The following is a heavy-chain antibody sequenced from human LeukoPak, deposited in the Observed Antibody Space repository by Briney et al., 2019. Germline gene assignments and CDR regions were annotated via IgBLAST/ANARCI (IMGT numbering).Heavy chain of an antibody. V-gene: IGHV3-30*02. Sequence: PGGSLRLPCAASGFTFSIYGMHWVRQAPGKGLEWVAFIWFDGSNKYYTDSVKGRFTISRDNSKNTLYLQMNSLRAEDTAVYYCASRGITGTTSYNYFDPWGQGTLVTVSS. D-gene: IGHD1-7*01. CDR1: GFTFSIYG. J-gene: IGHJ5*02. CDR2: IWFDGSNK. CDR3: ASRGITGTTSYNYFDP.